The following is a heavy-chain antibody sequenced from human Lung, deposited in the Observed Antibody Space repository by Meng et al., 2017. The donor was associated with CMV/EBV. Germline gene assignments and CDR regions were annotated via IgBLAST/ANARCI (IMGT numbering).Heavy chain of an antibody. CDR1: GFTVTSNS. CDR3: ARNSLDYDAFDI. J-gene: IGHJ3*02. D-gene: IGHD3-9*01. CDR2: IYSGGDT. Sequence: GGSXRLXCAASGFTVTSNSMTWVRQAPGKGLECVSVIYSGGDTNYANSVKGRFTISSDNSKNTLFLQMNYLKPGDTAVYYCARNSLDYDAFDIWGQGTMVTVSS. V-gene: IGHV3-53*01.